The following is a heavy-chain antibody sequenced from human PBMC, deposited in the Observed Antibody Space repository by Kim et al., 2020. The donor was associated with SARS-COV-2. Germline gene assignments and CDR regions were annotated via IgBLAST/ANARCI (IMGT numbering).Heavy chain of an antibody. Sequence: GGSLRLSCAASGFTFSSYGMHWVRQAPGKGLEWVAVIWYDGSNKYYADSVKGRFTISRDNSKNTLYLQMNSLRAEDTAVYYCARDGQVGFGEFALYYYGMDVWGQGTTLTVSS. D-gene: IGHD3-10*01. CDR2: IWYDGSNK. V-gene: IGHV3-33*01. J-gene: IGHJ6*02. CDR3: ARDGQVGFGEFALYYYGMDV. CDR1: GFTFSSYG.